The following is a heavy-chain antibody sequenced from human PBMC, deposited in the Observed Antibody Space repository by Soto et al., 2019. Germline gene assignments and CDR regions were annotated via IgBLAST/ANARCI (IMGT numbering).Heavy chain of an antibody. CDR3: AREDDGGDRDYSGLDV. Sequence: QVQLQESGPGLVRPSQTLSLTCTVSGGSISTDHYHWTWIRQTPGKGLEGIGYIHYIGRLQFNPSLPSRVSMTVDTSKNLFSLNLSSVTAADTAVYFCAREDDGGDRDYSGLDVWGQGTTVTVSS. CDR2: IHYIGRL. D-gene: IGHD2-21*02. J-gene: IGHJ6*02. V-gene: IGHV4-30-4*01. CDR1: GGSISTDHYH.